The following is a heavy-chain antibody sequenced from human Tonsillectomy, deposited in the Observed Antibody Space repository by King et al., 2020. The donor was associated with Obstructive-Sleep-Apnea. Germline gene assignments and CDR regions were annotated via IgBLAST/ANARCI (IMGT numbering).Heavy chain of an antibody. V-gene: IGHV4-59*01. CDR3: ARDVRRGNAEFDS. J-gene: IGHJ4*02. CDR2: IHSSVTT. Sequence: VQLQESGPGLVKPSETLSLTCTVSGASFTSYYWTWIRQPPGKGLEWIGYIHSSVTTSYNPSLKNRVAMSIYPSTNQFSLNLSSVTAADTAVYYCARDVRRGNAEFDSWGQGTLITVSS. CDR1: GASFTSYY. D-gene: IGHD3-16*01.